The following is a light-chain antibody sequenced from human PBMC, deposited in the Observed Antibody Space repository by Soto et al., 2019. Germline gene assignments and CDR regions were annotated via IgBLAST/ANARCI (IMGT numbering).Light chain of an antibody. J-gene: IGKJ1*01. CDR1: QSVSSSY. CDR3: HQYGASPQT. CDR2: DAS. V-gene: IGKV3-20*01. Sequence: EIVLTQSPGTLSLSPGERATLSCRASQSVSSSYLAWYQQKPGQAPRLLIYDASSRATGISDRFSGSGSGTDFALTISRLEPEDFAVYYCHQYGASPQTFGQGTKVEI.